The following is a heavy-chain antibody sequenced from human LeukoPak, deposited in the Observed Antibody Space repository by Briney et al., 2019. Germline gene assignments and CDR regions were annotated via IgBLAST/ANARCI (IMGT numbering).Heavy chain of an antibody. V-gene: IGHV4-38-2*02. Sequence: SETLSLTCTVSGYSVTTGYYWGWIRQTPERGLEWIGSVSHRGITYYSPSLQRRVTISVDTSKNQLSLRLTSVTAADTAVYYCTRDASDSTGFGTRWGQGTLITVSS. CDR1: GYSVTTGYY. CDR3: TRDASDSTGFGTR. D-gene: IGHD3-22*01. CDR2: VSHRGIT. J-gene: IGHJ4*01.